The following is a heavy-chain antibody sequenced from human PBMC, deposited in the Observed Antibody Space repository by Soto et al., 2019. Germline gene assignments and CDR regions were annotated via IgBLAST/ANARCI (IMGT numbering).Heavy chain of an antibody. Sequence: QVQLQESGPGLVKPSETLSLTCTVSGGSISGYYWSWIRQPAGKRLEWIGRIYASGNTNKNPSLKSRVTMSVDTSKNQFSLRLHSVTATDTAVYYCARVGRTRATVTTDACDVWGQGTKVTVSS. D-gene: IGHD4-17*01. CDR1: GGSISGYY. CDR2: IYASGNT. V-gene: IGHV4-4*07. CDR3: ARVGRTRATVTTDACDV. J-gene: IGHJ3*01.